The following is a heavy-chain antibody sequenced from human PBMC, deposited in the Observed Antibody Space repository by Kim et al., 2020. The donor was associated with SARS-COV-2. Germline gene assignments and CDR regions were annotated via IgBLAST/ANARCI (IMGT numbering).Heavy chain of an antibody. J-gene: IGHJ4*02. V-gene: IGHV3-53*01. CDR1: GFTVSSNY. D-gene: IGHD6-19*01. CDR2: ILSGVYT. Sequence: GGSLRLSCVASGFTVSSNYMTWVRQAPGKGLEWVPIILSGVYTYYADSVKGRFTISRDNSKNTLYLQMNSLRAEDTAVYYCARDPYSSGYFDYWGQGTLVTVSS. CDR3: ARDPYSSGYFDY.